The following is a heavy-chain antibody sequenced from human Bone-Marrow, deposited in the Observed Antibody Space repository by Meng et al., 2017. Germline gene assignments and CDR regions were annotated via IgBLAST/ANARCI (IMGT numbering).Heavy chain of an antibody. Sequence: GESLKISCAASGFTFSSYSMNWVRQAPGKELEWVSSISSSSSYIYYADSVKGRFTISRDNAKNSLYLQMNSLRAEDTAVYYCARVTQWLVDYWGQGTLVTVSS. D-gene: IGHD6-19*01. CDR1: GFTFSSYS. CDR2: ISSSSSYI. J-gene: IGHJ4*02. V-gene: IGHV3-21*01. CDR3: ARVTQWLVDY.